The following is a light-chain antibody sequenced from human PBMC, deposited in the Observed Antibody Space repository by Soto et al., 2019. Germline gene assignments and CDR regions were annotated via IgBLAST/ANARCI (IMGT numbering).Light chain of an antibody. Sequence: QSALTQPASVSGSPGQSITISCTGTSSDVGGYNFVSWYQQHPGKAPKLMIYEVSNRPSGVSNRFSGSKSGNTASLTISGLQAEDEVDYYCSSYTSSGTLWVFGGGTKLNVL. J-gene: IGLJ3*02. CDR3: SSYTSSGTLWV. CDR2: EVS. V-gene: IGLV2-14*01. CDR1: SSDVGGYNF.